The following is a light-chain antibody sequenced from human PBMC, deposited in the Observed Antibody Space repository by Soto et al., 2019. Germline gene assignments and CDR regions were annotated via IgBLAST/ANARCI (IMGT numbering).Light chain of an antibody. CDR3: QQYGSSPT. CDR2: GAS. CDR1: QSVSSRY. J-gene: IGKJ1*01. Sequence: EIVLTQSPGTLPVSPGERATLSCRASQSVSSRYLAWYQQKPGQAPGLLIYGASSRATGIPDRFSGSGSGTDFTLTITRLESEDLAVYYCQQYGSSPTFGQGTKVEIK. V-gene: IGKV3-20*01.